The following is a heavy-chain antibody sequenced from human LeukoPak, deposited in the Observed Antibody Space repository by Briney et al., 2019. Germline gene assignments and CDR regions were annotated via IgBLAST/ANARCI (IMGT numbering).Heavy chain of an antibody. J-gene: IGHJ4*02. CDR1: GFTFSRYG. CDR2: ISYDGSNK. CDR3: AKDRDDYGVFDY. D-gene: IGHD4-17*01. V-gene: IGHV3-30*18. Sequence: GGSLRLSCAASGFTFSRYGMHWVRQAPGKGLEWVAVISYDGSNKYYADSVKGRFTISRDNSKNTLYLQMNSLRAEDTAVYYCAKDRDDYGVFDYWGQGALVTVSS.